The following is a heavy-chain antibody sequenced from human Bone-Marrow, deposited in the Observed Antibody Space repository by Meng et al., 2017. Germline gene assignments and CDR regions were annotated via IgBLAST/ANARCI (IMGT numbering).Heavy chain of an antibody. CDR1: GYTFPDSR. D-gene: IGHD6-13*01. CDR3: ARDEDISAAGKLFGDY. J-gene: IGHJ4*02. CDR2: INPKSGDT. V-gene: IGHV1-2*06. Sequence: HYGCDANEPGVSVKVSCKASGYTFPDSRLQWWRRAPGQGLEWMGRINPKSGDTHYAQRFQGRVTMTGDTSISTAYMELSGLRSDDTAMYYCARDEDISAAGKLFGDYWGQGTLVTVSS.